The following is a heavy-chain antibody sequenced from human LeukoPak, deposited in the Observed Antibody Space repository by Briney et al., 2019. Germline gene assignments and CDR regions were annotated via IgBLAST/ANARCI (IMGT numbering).Heavy chain of an antibody. CDR1: GFTFSSYS. D-gene: IGHD3-9*01. CDR2: ISSISSTI. CDR3: ARVAGLVDY. J-gene: IGHJ4*02. Sequence: GGSLRLSXAASGFTFSSYSMNWVRQAPGKGTEWVSYISSISSTIHYADSVKGRFTVSRDNAKSSLSLQMNSLRAEDTAVYYCARVAGLVDYWGQGTLVTVST. V-gene: IGHV3-48*01.